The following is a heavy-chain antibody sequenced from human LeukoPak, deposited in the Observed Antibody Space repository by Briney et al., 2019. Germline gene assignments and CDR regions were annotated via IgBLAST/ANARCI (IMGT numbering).Heavy chain of an antibody. CDR2: IYSGGST. Sequence: PGGSLRLSCAASGFTVSSNYMSWVRQAPGKGLEWGSVIYSGGSTYYADSVKGPFTISRGNSKNTLYLQMNSLRAEATAVYYCARHDVVSRAFDIWGPGTMVTVSS. V-gene: IGHV3-53*01. CDR1: GFTVSSNY. CDR3: ARHDVVSRAFDI. J-gene: IGHJ3*02. D-gene: IGHD2-15*01.